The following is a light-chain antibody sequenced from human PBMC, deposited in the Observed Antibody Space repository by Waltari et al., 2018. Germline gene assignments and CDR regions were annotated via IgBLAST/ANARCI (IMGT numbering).Light chain of an antibody. Sequence: TQSPSTLSAFVGDKVTITCRASQNLDRLLAWYQQKPGKAPRLLIYMASNLESGVPSRFSGSGSGTEFTLTINSLQPDDFATYYCQQYKSFPITFGQGTRLEIK. V-gene: IGKV1-5*03. CDR3: QQYKSFPIT. CDR1: QNLDRL. J-gene: IGKJ5*01. CDR2: MAS.